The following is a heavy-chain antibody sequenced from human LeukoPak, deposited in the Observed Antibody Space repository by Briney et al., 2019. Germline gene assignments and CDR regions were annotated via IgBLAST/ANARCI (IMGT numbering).Heavy chain of an antibody. D-gene: IGHD4-23*01. J-gene: IGHJ4*02. CDR3: ARSTTVVTPFDY. CDR2: IIPIFGTA. Sequence: SVKVSCKGSGGTFTSYAISWVRQAPGQGLEWMGGIIPIFGTANYAQKFQGRVTITTDESTSTAYMELSSLRSEDTAVYYCARSTTVVTPFDYWGQGTLVTVSS. V-gene: IGHV1-69*05. CDR1: GGTFTSYA.